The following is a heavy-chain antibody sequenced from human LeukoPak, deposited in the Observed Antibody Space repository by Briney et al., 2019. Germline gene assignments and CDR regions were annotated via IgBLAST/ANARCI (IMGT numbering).Heavy chain of an antibody. J-gene: IGHJ3*02. CDR2: IKRDGSEK. CDR1: GFTFSSYW. V-gene: IGHV3-7*01. Sequence: GGSLRLSCAASGFTFSSYWMSWVRQAPGKGLEGVANIKRDGSEKYYVDSVKGRFTISRDNAKNSLYLQMNSLRAEDTAVYYCARDAFGYSYGSNAFDIWGQGTMVTVSS. D-gene: IGHD5-18*01. CDR3: ARDAFGYSYGSNAFDI.